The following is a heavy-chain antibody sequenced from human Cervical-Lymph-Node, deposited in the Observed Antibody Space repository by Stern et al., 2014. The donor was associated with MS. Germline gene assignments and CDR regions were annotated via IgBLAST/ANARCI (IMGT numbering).Heavy chain of an antibody. Sequence: QVQLMQSGAEVRKPGASVKVSCKTSGYSFSSYAMHWVRQAPGQGLEWMGWSNSGNGQTKYSQRFQGRVAITRDTAARIVYLELTNLTSEDTAIYFCARDSGGGVLWFWGQGSMVTVSS. CDR3: ARDSGGGVLWF. J-gene: IGHJ3*01. CDR1: GYSFSSYA. V-gene: IGHV1-3*01. CDR2: SNSGNGQT. D-gene: IGHD2-21*01.